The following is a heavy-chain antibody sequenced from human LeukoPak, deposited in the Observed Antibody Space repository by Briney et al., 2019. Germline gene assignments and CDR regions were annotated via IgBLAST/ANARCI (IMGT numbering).Heavy chain of an antibody. CDR2: ISAYNGNT. CDR3: TYSSTSSPLYYYYGMDV. D-gene: IGHD2-2*01. Sequence: AASVKVSCKASGYTFTSYGINWVRQAPGQGLEWMGWISAYNGNTNYAQKLQGRVTMTTDTSTSTAYMELRSLRSDDTAVYYCTYSSTSSPLYYYYGMDVWGQGTTVTVSS. V-gene: IGHV1-18*01. CDR1: GYTFTSYG. J-gene: IGHJ6*02.